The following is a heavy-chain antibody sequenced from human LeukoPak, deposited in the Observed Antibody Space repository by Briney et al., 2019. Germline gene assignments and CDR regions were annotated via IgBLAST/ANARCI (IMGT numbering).Heavy chain of an antibody. D-gene: IGHD6-19*01. J-gene: IGHJ3*02. CDR2: IYYSGST. CDR3: ARDGAVAGLSDAFDI. CDR1: GGSFSGYY. V-gene: IGHV4-59*01. Sequence: SETLSLTCAVYGGSFSGYYWSWIRQPPGKGLEWIGYIYYSGSTNYNPSLKSRVTISVDTSKNQFSLKLSSVTAADTAVYYCARDGAVAGLSDAFDIWGQGTMVTVSS.